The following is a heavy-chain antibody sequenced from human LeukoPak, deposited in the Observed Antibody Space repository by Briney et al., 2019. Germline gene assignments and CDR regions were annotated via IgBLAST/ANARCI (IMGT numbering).Heavy chain of an antibody. CDR1: GGSISSGDYY. Sequence: SETLSLTCTVSGGSISSGDYYWSWIRQPPGKGLEWIGYIYYSGSTYYNPSIKSRVTISVDTSKNQFSLKLSSVTAADTAVYYCARTIVVVTDDWFDPWGQGTLVTVSS. J-gene: IGHJ5*02. CDR2: IYYSGST. V-gene: IGHV4-30-4*01. CDR3: ARTIVVVTDDWFDP. D-gene: IGHD2-21*02.